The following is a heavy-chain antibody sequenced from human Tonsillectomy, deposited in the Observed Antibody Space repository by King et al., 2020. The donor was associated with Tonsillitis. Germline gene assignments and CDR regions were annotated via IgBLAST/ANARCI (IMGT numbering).Heavy chain of an antibody. V-gene: IGHV3-30-3*01. D-gene: IGHD3-3*01. J-gene: IGHJ4*02. CDR3: AGSGEGFLEWLFPY. CDR2: ISYAGSDK. CDR1: GFTFSSYA. Sequence: VQLVESGGDVVQPGRSLRLSCAASGFTFSSYAMHWVRQAPGKGLEWVAFISYAGSDKYYADSVKGRFIISRYNSKNTMYLPMNSLRPEDTAVYYCAGSGEGFLEWLFPYWGQGTLVTVSS.